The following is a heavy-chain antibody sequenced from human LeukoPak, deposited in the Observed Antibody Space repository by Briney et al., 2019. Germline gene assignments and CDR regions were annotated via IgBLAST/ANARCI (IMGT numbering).Heavy chain of an antibody. CDR3: ARESKAAGTDY. Sequence: SETLSLTCTVSGGSISSYYWSWIRQPPGKGLEWIGYIYYSGSTNYNPSLKSRVTISVDTSKNQFSLKLSSVTAADTAVYYCARESKAAGTDYWGQGTLVTVSS. J-gene: IGHJ4*02. V-gene: IGHV4-59*01. D-gene: IGHD6-13*01. CDR2: IYYSGST. CDR1: GGSISSYY.